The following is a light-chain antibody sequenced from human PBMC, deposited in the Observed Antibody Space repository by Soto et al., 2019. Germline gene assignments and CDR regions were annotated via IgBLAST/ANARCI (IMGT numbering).Light chain of an antibody. V-gene: IGKV3-20*01. CDR1: QSVSSSY. J-gene: IGKJ3*01. CDR2: GAS. Sequence: EIVLTQSPGTLSLSPGERATLSCRASQSVSSSYLAWYQQKPGQAPRLLIYGASSRATRIPDRFSGSGSGTDFTLTISRLEPEDLAVYYCQQYGSSPIFGPGTKVDIK. CDR3: QQYGSSPI.